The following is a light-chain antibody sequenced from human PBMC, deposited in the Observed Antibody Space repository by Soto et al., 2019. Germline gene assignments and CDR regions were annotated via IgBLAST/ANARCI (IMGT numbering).Light chain of an antibody. V-gene: IGKV3-11*01. CDR1: QSLGSH. Sequence: DIAMTQSPATLSVSPGERDTLXCRASQSLGSHLAWYQQKAGKAPRLLICDASNRATGIQARLSGSGSGKDFTLNISSLEPEEFAVYYCKQRSNWPPLTFGGGTKVDIK. J-gene: IGKJ4*01. CDR2: DAS. CDR3: KQRSNWPPLT.